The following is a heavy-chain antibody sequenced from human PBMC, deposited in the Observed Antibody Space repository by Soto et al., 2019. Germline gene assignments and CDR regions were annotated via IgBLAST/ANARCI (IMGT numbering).Heavy chain of an antibody. J-gene: IGHJ6*02. V-gene: IGHV1-69*13. CDR3: ARAITIFGVVIAAKYGMDV. Sequence: SVKVSCKASGGTFSSYAISWVRQAPGQGLEWMGGIIPIFGTANYAQKFQGRVTITADESTSTAYMELSSLRSEDTAVYYCARAITIFGVVIAAKYGMDVWGQGNTVTVS. CDR2: IIPIFGTA. CDR1: GGTFSSYA. D-gene: IGHD3-3*01.